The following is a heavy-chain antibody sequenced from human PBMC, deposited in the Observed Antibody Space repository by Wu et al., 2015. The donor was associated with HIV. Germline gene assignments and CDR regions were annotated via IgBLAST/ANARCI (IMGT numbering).Heavy chain of an antibody. D-gene: IGHD3-9*01. Sequence: QVQLVQSGAEVKKPGASVKVSCKASGYTFPNYGITWVRQAPGQGLEWMGGIIPIFGGAYYAQKFQDRVTITTDGSTNTAYMELSSLRSEDTAVYYCARDLWNYDLLTGYPRNGAFDLWGRGTRVTVSS. CDR3: ARDLWNYDLLTGYPRNGAFDL. CDR2: IIPIFGGA. CDR1: GYTFPNYG. J-gene: IGHJ3*01. V-gene: IGHV1-69*05.